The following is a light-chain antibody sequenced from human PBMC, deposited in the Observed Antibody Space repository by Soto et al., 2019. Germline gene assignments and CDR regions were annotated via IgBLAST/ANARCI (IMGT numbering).Light chain of an antibody. CDR1: QSVSSSY. J-gene: IGKJ2*01. Sequence: EIVLTQSPGTLSLSPGERATLSCRASQSVSSSYLAWYQQKPGQAPRLLIYGASSRATGIPDRFSGSGSVTDFTITISRLAPEDFAVYYCQQFDSSLYTFGQGTKLEIK. CDR2: GAS. CDR3: QQFDSSLYT. V-gene: IGKV3-20*01.